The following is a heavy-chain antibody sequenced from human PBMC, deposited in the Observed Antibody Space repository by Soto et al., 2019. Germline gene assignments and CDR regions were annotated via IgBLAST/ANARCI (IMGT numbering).Heavy chain of an antibody. V-gene: IGHV1-18*04. CDR2: ISAYNGNT. CDR1: GYTFTSYG. D-gene: IGHD3-10*01. J-gene: IGHJ4*02. Sequence: SVKVSCKASGYTFTSYGISWVRQAPGQGLEWMGWISAYNGNTNYAQKLQGRVTMTTDTSTSTAYMELRSLRSDDTAVYYCARSVYPYGSGSYYPSNYWGQGTLVTVSS. CDR3: ARSVYPYGSGSYYPSNY.